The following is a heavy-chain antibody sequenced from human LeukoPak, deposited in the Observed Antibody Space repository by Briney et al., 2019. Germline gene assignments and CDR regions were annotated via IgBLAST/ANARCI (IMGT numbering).Heavy chain of an antibody. J-gene: IGHJ4*02. CDR2: INRSGST. Sequence: SETLSLTCAVYGGSFSGYYWSWIRQPPGKGLEWIGEINRSGSTNYNPSLKSRVTISVDRSKNQFSLKLSSVTAADTAVYYCARDGAGVGYFDYWGQGTLVTVSS. V-gene: IGHV4-34*01. D-gene: IGHD3-10*01. CDR3: ARDGAGVGYFDY. CDR1: GGSFSGYY.